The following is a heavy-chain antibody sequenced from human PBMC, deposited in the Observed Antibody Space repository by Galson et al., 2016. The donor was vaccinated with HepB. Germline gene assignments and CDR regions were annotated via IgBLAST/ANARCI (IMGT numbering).Heavy chain of an antibody. D-gene: IGHD4-11*01. Sequence: QSGAEVKKPGESLKISCKGSGYSFSSYWIGWVRQMPGKGLEWMGIISPGDSDTRYSPSFQGQVTISVDKAINTAYMQWSSLKASDSGIYYCARVPPVTGRSGHYVDSWGQGTLVTVSS. CDR2: ISPGDSDT. V-gene: IGHV5-51*01. J-gene: IGHJ4*02. CDR1: GYSFSSYW. CDR3: ARVPPVTGRSGHYVDS.